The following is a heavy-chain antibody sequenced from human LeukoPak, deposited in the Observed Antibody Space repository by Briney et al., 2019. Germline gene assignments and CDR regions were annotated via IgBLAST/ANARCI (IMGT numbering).Heavy chain of an antibody. CDR1: GGSFSGYY. J-gene: IGHJ6*02. CDR3: ARDCSSTSCYYAGTVYYGMDV. CDR2: INHSGST. Sequence: PSETLSLTCAVYGGSFSGYYWSWIRQPPGKGLEWIGEINHSGSTNYNPSLKSRVTISVDTSKNQFSLKLSSVTAADTAVYYCARDCSSTSCYYAGTVYYGMDVWGQGTTVTVSS. V-gene: IGHV4-34*09. D-gene: IGHD2-2*01.